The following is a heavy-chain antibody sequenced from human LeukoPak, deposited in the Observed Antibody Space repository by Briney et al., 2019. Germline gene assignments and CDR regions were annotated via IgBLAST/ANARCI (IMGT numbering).Heavy chain of an antibody. V-gene: IGHV4-38-2*01. CDR2: LYHSGRT. CDR1: LYSLSIGYY. Sequence: SETLSLTCAVSLYSLSIGYYWAWTRQPPGKGLEWIGSLYHSGRTYYNPSLQSRVTTSVDTSKNPFSLKLSSVTAADTAVYFCARVAAGSRYYFDDWGQGTLVTVSS. J-gene: IGHJ4*02. CDR3: ARVAAGSRYYFDD. D-gene: IGHD2-15*01.